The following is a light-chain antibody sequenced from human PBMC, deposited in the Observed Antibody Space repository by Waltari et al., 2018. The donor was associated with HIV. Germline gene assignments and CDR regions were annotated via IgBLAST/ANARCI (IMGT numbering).Light chain of an antibody. Sequence: DIQMTQSPPSLPASVGDTGTLTCRASQGVSSWLAWYQQKPGKAPKPLIYAASSLQTGVPSRFSGSGAGTHFTLTISSLQPEDFATYYCQHYDTYPYTFGQGTRLEIK. J-gene: IGKJ2*01. V-gene: IGKV1D-16*01. CDR1: QGVSSW. CDR3: QHYDTYPYT. CDR2: AAS.